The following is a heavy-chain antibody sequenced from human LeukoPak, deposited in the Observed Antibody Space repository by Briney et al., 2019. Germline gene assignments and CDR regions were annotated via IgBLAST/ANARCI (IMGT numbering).Heavy chain of an antibody. V-gene: IGHV3-11*01. CDR1: GFTFSDYY. Sequence: GGSLRLSCAASGFTFSDYYMSWIRQAPGKGLEWVSYISSSGSTIYYADSVKGRFTISRDNAKNSLYLQMNSLRAEDTAVYYCARDSIYYDSSGYYPDYWGQGTLVTVSS. CDR2: ISSSGSTI. CDR3: ARDSIYYDSSGYYPDY. D-gene: IGHD3-22*01. J-gene: IGHJ4*02.